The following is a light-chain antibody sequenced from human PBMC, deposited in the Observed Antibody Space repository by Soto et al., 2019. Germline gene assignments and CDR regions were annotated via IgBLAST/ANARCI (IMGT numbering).Light chain of an antibody. CDR2: DAS. V-gene: IGKV3-11*01. CDR1: QSVSTY. CDR3: QQYGSSWT. J-gene: IGKJ1*01. Sequence: FVLTQSPATLSLSPGERATLSCRASQSVSTYLAWYQQKPGQAPRLLIYDASNRATGIPARFSGSGSGTDFTLTISRLEPEDFAVYYCQQYGSSWTFGQGTKVDI.